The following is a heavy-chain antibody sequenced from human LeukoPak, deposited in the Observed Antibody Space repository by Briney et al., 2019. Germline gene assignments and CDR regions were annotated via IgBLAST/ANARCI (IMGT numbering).Heavy chain of an antibody. J-gene: IGHJ4*02. CDR3: ARQGYCSSTSCYGPHNFDY. Sequence: PSETLSLTCAVYGGSFSGYYWSWIRQPPGKGLEWIGEINHSGSTNYNPSLKSRVTISVDTSKDQFSLKLSSVTAADTAVYYCARQGYCSSTSCYGPHNFDYWGQGTLVTVSS. CDR1: GGSFSGYY. D-gene: IGHD2-2*01. CDR2: INHSGST. V-gene: IGHV4-34*01.